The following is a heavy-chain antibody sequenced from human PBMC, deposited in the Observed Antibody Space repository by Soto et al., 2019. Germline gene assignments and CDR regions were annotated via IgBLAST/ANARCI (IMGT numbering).Heavy chain of an antibody. CDR1: GFTFSSYT. D-gene: IGHD3-10*01. Sequence: EVQLVESGGGLVKPGGSLRLSCVASGFTFSSYTINWVRQAPGKGLEWVASISSSSRDKFFADSVKARFTISRDNAKTAVFLEMTDLRAGDTAVYHCARGTWGGDGMYGWGRGNTVTVSS. J-gene: IGHJ6*02. CDR3: ARGTWGGDGMYG. V-gene: IGHV3-21*01. CDR2: ISSSSRDK.